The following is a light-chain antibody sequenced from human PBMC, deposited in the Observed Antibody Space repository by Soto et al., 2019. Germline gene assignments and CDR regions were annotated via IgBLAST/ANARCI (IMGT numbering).Light chain of an antibody. CDR2: GVS. V-gene: IGKV3-15*01. CDR1: QSVSNN. J-gene: IGKJ5*01. Sequence: EIVMTQSPVTLSVSPGERATLSCRASQSVSNNLAWYQQKPGQAPRLLIYGVSTRATGIPARFSGSGSGTEFTLTISSLQSEDFAVYYWQQYKNFITFGQGTRLELK. CDR3: QQYKNFIT.